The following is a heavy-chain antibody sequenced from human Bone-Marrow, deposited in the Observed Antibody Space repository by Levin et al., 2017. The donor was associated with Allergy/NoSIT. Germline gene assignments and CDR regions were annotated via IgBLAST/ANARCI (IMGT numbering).Heavy chain of an antibody. Sequence: GESLKISCAASGFTFSSYAMSWVRQAPGKGLEWVSAISGSGGSTYYADSVKGRFTISRDNSKNTLYLQMNSLRAEDTAVYYCAKASAYDYIWGSYRYNPFDYWGQGTLVTVSS. V-gene: IGHV3-23*01. CDR3: AKASAYDYIWGSYRYNPFDY. CDR1: GFTFSSYA. CDR2: ISGSGGST. J-gene: IGHJ4*02. D-gene: IGHD3-16*02.